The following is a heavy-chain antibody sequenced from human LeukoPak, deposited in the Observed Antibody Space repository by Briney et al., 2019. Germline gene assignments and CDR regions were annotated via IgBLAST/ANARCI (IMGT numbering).Heavy chain of an antibody. CDR1: GYTFTSYY. CDR2: INAGNGNT. D-gene: IGHD6-19*01. CDR3: ARGDAVAGDFDC. V-gene: IGHV1-3*01. Sequence: ASVKVSCKASGYTFTSYYMHWVRQAPGQRLEWMGWINAGNGNTKYSQKFQGRVTITRDTSASTAYMELSSLRSEDTAVYYCARGDAVAGDFDCWGQGTLVTVSS. J-gene: IGHJ4*02.